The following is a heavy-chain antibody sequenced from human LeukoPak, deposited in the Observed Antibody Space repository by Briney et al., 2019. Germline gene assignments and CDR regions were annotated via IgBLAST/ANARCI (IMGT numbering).Heavy chain of an antibody. Sequence: GGSLRLSCAASGFTFSSYSMNWVRQAPGKGLEWVSSISSSSAYIHYADSVKGRFTISRDNAENSLYLQMNSLRAEDTAVYYCARGYSGSDYWGQGTLVTVSS. J-gene: IGHJ4*02. CDR1: GFTFSSYS. D-gene: IGHD5-12*01. V-gene: IGHV3-21*01. CDR2: ISSSSAYI. CDR3: ARGYSGSDY.